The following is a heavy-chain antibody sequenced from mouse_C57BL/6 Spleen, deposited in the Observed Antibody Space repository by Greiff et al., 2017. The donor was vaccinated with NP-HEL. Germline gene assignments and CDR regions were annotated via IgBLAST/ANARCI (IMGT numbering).Heavy chain of an antibody. V-gene: IGHV1-64*01. CDR1: GYTFTSYW. Sequence: QVQLQQPGAELVKPGASVKLSCKASGYTFTSYWMHWVKQSPGQGLEWIGMIHPNSGSTNYNEKFKSKATLTVDKASSTAYMQLSSLTSECSTVFYCARDDYGIAYWGQGTLVTVSA. CDR2: IHPNSGST. D-gene: IGHD2-4*01. J-gene: IGHJ3*01. CDR3: ARDDYGIAY.